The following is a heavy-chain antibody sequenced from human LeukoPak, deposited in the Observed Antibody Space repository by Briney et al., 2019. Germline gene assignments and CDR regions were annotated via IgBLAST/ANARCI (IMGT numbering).Heavy chain of an antibody. CDR1: GFTFSSYT. CDR3: AREELGSSLGFDP. CDR2: ISFDGSNK. V-gene: IGHV3-30-3*01. Sequence: GGSLRLSCAASGFTFSSYTIHWVRQPPGKGLEWVAVISFDGSNKYYADSMKGRFTISRDNSKNTLYLQMNSLRAEVTAVYYCAREELGSSLGFDPWGQGTLVTVSS. J-gene: IGHJ5*02. D-gene: IGHD3-16*01.